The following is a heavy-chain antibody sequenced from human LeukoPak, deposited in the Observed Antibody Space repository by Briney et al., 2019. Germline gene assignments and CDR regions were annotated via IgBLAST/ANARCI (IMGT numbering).Heavy chain of an antibody. V-gene: IGHV3-53*01. Sequence: PGGSLRLSCAASGFIVSNTYMTWVRQAPGKGLEWVSVIHNDGSTYYADSVKGRFTISRDNSKNMLFLRMNSLRVVDTAVYFCVSLARDYWGQGTLVSVSS. J-gene: IGHJ4*02. CDR1: GFIVSNTY. CDR3: VSLARDY. CDR2: IHNDGST. D-gene: IGHD3-3*02.